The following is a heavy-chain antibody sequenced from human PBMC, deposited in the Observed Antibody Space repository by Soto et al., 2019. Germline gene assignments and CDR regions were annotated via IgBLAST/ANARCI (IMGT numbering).Heavy chain of an antibody. D-gene: IGHD6-19*01. CDR3: AKGGSGWSFEY. J-gene: IGHJ4*02. CDR2: ISYDVGKE. Sequence: WGSLRLSCAASGFTFSNYGIHWVRQAPGRGLEWVAFISYDVGKEYYTDSVKGRFTISRDNSKNTLYLQMNSLRADDAAVYYCAKGGSGWSFEYWGKGNIVSVSS. V-gene: IGHV3-30*18. CDR1: GFTFSNYG.